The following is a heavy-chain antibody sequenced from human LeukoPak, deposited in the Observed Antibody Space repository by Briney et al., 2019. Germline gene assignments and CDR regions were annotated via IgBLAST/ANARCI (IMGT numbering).Heavy chain of an antibody. D-gene: IGHD2-2*01. J-gene: IGHJ4*02. CDR2: INPNSGGT. CDR1: GYTFTGYY. Sequence: ASVKVSCKASGYTFTGYYMHWVRRAPGQGLEWMGWINPNSGGTNYAQKFQGRVTMTRDTSISTAYMELSRLRSDDTAVYCCARGLGSSTSHGESFDYWGQGTLVTVSS. CDR3: ARGLGSSTSHGESFDY. V-gene: IGHV1-2*02.